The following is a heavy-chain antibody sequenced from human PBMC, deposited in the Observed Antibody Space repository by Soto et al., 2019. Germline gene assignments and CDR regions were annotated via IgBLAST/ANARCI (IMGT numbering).Heavy chain of an antibody. CDR1: GFTFRNYW. V-gene: IGHV3-74*01. J-gene: IGHJ6*02. CDR3: ARSISTIYGMDV. CDR2: TNSDGSYT. D-gene: IGHD3-3*01. Sequence: EVQVVESGGGLVQPGGSLRLSCAVSGFTFRNYWMHWVRQAPGKGLVWVSCTNSDGSYTRYADSVKGRFTISRDNAKNTLYLQMNSLRAEDTAVYYCARSISTIYGMDVWGQGTTVTVPS.